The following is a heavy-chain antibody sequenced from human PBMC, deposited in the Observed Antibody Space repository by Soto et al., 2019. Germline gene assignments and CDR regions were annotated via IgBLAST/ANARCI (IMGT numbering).Heavy chain of an antibody. CDR2: VSTSKGTT. CDR1: GYTFTTYG. J-gene: IGHJ4*02. D-gene: IGHD1-26*01. Sequence: VESGAEVKNPGASVKLSCKISGYTFTTYGISWVRQATGQGLEWMGWVSTSKGTTNYAQKIQGRATMTTDTSTSTVYMELRSLISDGTAVYYCARGWELDYWGQGTLVTVSS. V-gene: IGHV1-18*01. CDR3: ARGWELDY.